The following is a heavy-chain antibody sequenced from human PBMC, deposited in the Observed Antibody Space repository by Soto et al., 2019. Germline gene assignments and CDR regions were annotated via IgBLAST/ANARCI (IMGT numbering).Heavy chain of an antibody. Sequence: EVQLVESGGGLVQPGRSLRLSCAASGFNFDAYAMHWVRQAPGKGLEWVSGISWDSGNIAYADSVKGRFTISRDNAKNSLYLQMTSLRAEDTALYFCAKDLGYGAKTGLDYWRPGTLVTVSS. V-gene: IGHV3-9*01. CDR2: ISWDSGNI. CDR3: AKDLGYGAKTGLDY. J-gene: IGHJ4*02. CDR1: GFNFDAYA. D-gene: IGHD4-17*01.